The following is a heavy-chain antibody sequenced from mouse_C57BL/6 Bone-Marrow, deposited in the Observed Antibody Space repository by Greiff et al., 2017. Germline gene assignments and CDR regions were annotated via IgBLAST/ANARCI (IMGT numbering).Heavy chain of an antibody. V-gene: IGHV1-7*01. D-gene: IGHD2-1*01. CDR2: INPSSGYT. Sequence: VQLQQSGAELAKPGASVKLSCKASGYTFTSYWMHWVKQRPGQGLAWIGYINPSSGYTKYNQKFKDKATLTVAKSSSTAYMQLSSLTSEDSAVYYCAIHCNYYAMDYWGQGTSVTVSS. J-gene: IGHJ4*01. CDR1: GYTFTSYW. CDR3: AIHCNYYAMDY.